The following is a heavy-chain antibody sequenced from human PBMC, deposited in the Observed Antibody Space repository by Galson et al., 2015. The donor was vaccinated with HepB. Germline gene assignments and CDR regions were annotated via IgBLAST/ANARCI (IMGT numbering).Heavy chain of an antibody. D-gene: IGHD6-19*01. Sequence: SLRLSCAASGFTFSSYAMKWVRQAPGKGLEWVSGISGGGGSTYYADSVKGRFTISRDNSKNTLYLQMNSLRTEDTAVYYCAKAGSGLYGFYFDYWGQGALVTVSS. CDR3: AKAGSGLYGFYFDY. V-gene: IGHV3-23*01. J-gene: IGHJ4*02. CDR1: GFTFSSYA. CDR2: ISGGGGST.